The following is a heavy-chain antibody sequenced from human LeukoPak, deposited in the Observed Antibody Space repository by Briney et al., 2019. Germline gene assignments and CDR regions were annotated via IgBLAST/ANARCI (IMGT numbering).Heavy chain of an antibody. CDR1: GGSFSGYY. J-gene: IGHJ4*02. Sequence: SETPSLTCAVYGGSFSGYYWSRIRQPPGKGLEWIGEINHSGSTNYNPSLKSRVTISVDTSKNQFSLKLSSVTAADTAVYYCARPLLDGYKDFDYWGQGTLVTVSS. CDR2: INHSGST. D-gene: IGHD5-24*01. V-gene: IGHV4-34*01. CDR3: ARPLLDGYKDFDY.